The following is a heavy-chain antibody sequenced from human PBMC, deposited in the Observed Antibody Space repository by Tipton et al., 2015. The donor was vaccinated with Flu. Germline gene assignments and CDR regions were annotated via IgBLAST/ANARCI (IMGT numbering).Heavy chain of an antibody. CDR3: ARDMYSPYSGSYFDY. CDR2: IKQDGSEK. D-gene: IGHD1-26*01. J-gene: IGHJ4*02. CDR1: GFTFSSYW. V-gene: IGHV3-7*01. Sequence: SLRLSCAASGFTFSSYWMSWVCQAPGKGLEWVANIKQDGSEKYYVDSVKGRFTISRDNAKNSLYLQMNSLRAEDTAVYYCARDMYSPYSGSYFDYWGQGTLVTVSS.